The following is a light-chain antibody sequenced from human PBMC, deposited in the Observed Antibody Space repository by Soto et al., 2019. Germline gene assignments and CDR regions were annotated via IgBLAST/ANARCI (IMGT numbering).Light chain of an antibody. J-gene: IGKJ2*01. CDR3: QQYNTFPYT. CDR1: QSISYY. Sequence: DIQMTQSPSTLSASVGDRVTITCRASQSISYYLAWYQQRPGKPPNLLIYDASNLASGVPSRFSGSGSGTDFTLTISSLQPDDFATYFCQQYNTFPYTFGQGTKLEI. CDR2: DAS. V-gene: IGKV1-5*01.